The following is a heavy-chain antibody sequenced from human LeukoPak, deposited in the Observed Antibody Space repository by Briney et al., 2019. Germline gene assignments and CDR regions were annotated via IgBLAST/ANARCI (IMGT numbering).Heavy chain of an antibody. D-gene: IGHD6-13*01. CDR1: GGSISSYY. CDR3: ARHVGGSSWKGNWFDP. CDR2: IYTSGST. Sequence: SETLSLTCTVSGGSISSYYWSWIRQPPGKGLEWIGYIYTSGSTNYNPSHKSRVTISVDTSKNQFSLKLSSVTAADTAVYYCARHVGGSSWKGNWFDPWGQGTLVTVSS. V-gene: IGHV4-4*09. J-gene: IGHJ5*02.